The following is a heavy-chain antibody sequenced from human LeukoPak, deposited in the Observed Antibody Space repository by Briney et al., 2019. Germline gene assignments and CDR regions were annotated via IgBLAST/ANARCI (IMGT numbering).Heavy chain of an antibody. CDR1: GFTFSSYD. J-gene: IGHJ4*02. CDR3: AKEDGY. Sequence: GGSLRLSCAASGFTFSSYDMHWVRQAPGKGLEWVAVISYDGSNKYYADSVKGRFTISRDNSKNTLYLQMNSLRAEDTAVYYCAKEDGYWGQGTLVTVSS. CDR2: ISYDGSNK. V-gene: IGHV3-30*18. D-gene: IGHD5-24*01.